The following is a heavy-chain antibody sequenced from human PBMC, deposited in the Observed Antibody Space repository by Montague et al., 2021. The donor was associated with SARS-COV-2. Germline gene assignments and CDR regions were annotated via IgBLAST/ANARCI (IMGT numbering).Heavy chain of an antibody. Sequence: SLRLSCAASGFTFSSYNMHWVRQAPGKGLEWVSSISSSGSDIHYADSVKGRFTISRDNARNSLYLQMNSLTAEDTAGYYCAAHGDYWGQGILVTVSS. D-gene: IGHD1-26*01. CDR2: ISSSGSDI. J-gene: IGHJ4*02. V-gene: IGHV3-21*01. CDR3: AAHGDY. CDR1: GFTFSSYN.